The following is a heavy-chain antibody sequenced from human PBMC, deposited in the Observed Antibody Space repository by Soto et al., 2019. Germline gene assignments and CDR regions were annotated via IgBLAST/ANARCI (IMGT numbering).Heavy chain of an antibody. CDR1: GGSVSSGSYY. Sequence: PETLSLTCTVSGGSVSSGSYYWCWIRQPPGKGLEWIGYIYSSGSTSYNPSLKSRVTISVDTSKNQCSLKLSSVTAADTAVYYCARGGPTPPYSSSWTFDFWGQGTLVTVSS. CDR2: IYSSGST. CDR3: ARGGPTPPYSSSWTFDF. V-gene: IGHV4-61*01. J-gene: IGHJ4*02. D-gene: IGHD6-13*01.